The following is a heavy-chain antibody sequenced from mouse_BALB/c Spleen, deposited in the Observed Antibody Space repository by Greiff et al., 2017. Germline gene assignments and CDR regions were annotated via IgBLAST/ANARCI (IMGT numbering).Heavy chain of an antibody. CDR3: AREEGGAY. Sequence: EVMLVESGGGLVQPGGSLRISCETSGFTFTDYYMSWVRQTPGKALEWLGFIRNKANGYTTEYSASVKGRFTISRDHSQSILYLQLNTLRAEDSATYYCAREEGGAYWGQGTLVTVSA. V-gene: IGHV7-3*02. J-gene: IGHJ3*01. CDR2: IRNKANGYTT. CDR1: GFTFTDYY.